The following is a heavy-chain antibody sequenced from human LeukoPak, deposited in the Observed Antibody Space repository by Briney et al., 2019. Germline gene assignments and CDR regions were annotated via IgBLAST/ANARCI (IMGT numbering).Heavy chain of an antibody. J-gene: IGHJ5*02. D-gene: IGHD3-22*01. V-gene: IGHV3-21*01. CDR2: ISSSSSYI. CDR1: GFTFSNYW. CDR3: ARAGSSGYVRNWFDP. Sequence: PGGSLRLSCAASGFTFSNYWMSWVRQAPGKGLEWVSSISSSSSYIYYADSVKGRFTISRDNAKNSLYLQMNSLRAEDTAVYYCARAGSSGYVRNWFDPWGQGTLVTVSS.